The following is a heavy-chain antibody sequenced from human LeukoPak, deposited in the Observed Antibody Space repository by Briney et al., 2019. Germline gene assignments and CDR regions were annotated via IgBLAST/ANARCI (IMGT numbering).Heavy chain of an antibody. Sequence: GGSLRLSCAASGFTFSSYSMNWVRQAPGKGLERVSYISSSSSTTYYADSVKGRFTISRDNSKNTLYLQMNSLRAEDTAVYYCARDAPGYCTNGVCFTNYYYFYMDVWGKGTTVTVSS. J-gene: IGHJ6*03. CDR1: GFTFSSYS. CDR3: ARDAPGYCTNGVCFTNYYYFYMDV. D-gene: IGHD2-8*01. CDR2: ISSSSSTT. V-gene: IGHV3-48*01.